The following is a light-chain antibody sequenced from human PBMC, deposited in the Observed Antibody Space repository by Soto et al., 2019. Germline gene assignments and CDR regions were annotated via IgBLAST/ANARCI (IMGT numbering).Light chain of an antibody. CDR1: QIVYGRQ. CDR3: QVYGPSPPIT. J-gene: IGKJ5*01. V-gene: IGKV3-20*01. CDR2: GVS. Sequence: EMVLTQSPGTLSLSPGERAALSCGASQIVYGRQLAWYQHKPGQAPRLLRYGVSSRATGIPARLTGSGSGADFTLTISRLEPEDFAVYYCQVYGPSPPITFGQGTRLEIK.